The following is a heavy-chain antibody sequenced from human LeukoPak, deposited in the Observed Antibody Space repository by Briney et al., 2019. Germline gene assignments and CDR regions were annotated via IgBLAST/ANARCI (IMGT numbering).Heavy chain of an antibody. CDR1: GGTFSSYA. J-gene: IGHJ5*02. CDR2: IIPILGIA. V-gene: IGHV1-69*04. D-gene: IGHD6-19*01. CDR3: ARGRLVDNWFGP. Sequence: VASVKVSCKASGGTFSSYAISWVRQAPGQGLEWMGRIIPILGIANYAQKFQGRVTITADKSTSTAYMELSSLRSEDTAVYYCARGRLVDNWFGPWGQGTLVTVSS.